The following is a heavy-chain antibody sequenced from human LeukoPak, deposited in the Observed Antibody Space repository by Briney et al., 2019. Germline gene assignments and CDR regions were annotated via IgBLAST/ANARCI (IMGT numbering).Heavy chain of an antibody. Sequence: SVKVSCKASGGTFSSYAISWVRQAPGQGLEWMGRITPIFGTANYAQKFQGRVTITTDESTSTAYMELSSLRSEDTAVYYCATPVKRGYSYGYYVYWGQGTLVTVSS. V-gene: IGHV1-69*05. CDR1: GGTFSSYA. J-gene: IGHJ4*02. CDR3: ATPVKRGYSYGYYVY. D-gene: IGHD5-18*01. CDR2: ITPIFGTA.